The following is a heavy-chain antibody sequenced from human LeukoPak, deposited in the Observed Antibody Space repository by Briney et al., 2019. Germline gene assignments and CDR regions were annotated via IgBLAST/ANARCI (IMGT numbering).Heavy chain of an antibody. CDR1: GGTFSSYA. CDR2: IIPIFGTA. Sequence: SVKVSCMASGGTFSSYAISWVRQAPGQGLEWMGGIIPIFGTANYAQKFQGRVTITTDESTSTAYMELSSLRSEDTAVYYCARGDYDYVCGSYRLDYWGQGTLVTVSS. J-gene: IGHJ4*02. CDR3: ARGDYDYVCGSYRLDY. V-gene: IGHV1-69*05. D-gene: IGHD3-16*02.